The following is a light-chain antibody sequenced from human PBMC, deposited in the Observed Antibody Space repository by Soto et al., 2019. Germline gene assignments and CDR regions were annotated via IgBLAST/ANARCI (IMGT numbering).Light chain of an antibody. CDR3: QQYNKGPVT. CDR2: GAS. V-gene: IGKV3-15*01. Sequence: EIVMTQSPATLSVSPGERATLSCRASESVTSNKIAWYQQKPGQAPRLLIYGASTRATGIPARFSGSGSGTEFTLTISSLQSEDFGVYYCQQYNKGPVTFGQGTKVDIK. J-gene: IGKJ1*01. CDR1: ESVTSN.